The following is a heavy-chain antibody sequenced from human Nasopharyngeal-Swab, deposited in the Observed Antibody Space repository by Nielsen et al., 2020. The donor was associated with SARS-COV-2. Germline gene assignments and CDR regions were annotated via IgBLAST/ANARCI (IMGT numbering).Heavy chain of an antibody. D-gene: IGHD3-3*01. CDR3: ASQNFWSGYYKRDPIDY. J-gene: IGHJ4*02. Sequence: WIRQPPGKGLEWIGYIYYSGSTNYHPSLKSRVTISVDTSKNQFSLKLSSVTAADTAVYYCASQNFWSGYYKRDPIDYWGQGTLVTVSS. V-gene: IGHV4-61*07. CDR2: IYYSGST.